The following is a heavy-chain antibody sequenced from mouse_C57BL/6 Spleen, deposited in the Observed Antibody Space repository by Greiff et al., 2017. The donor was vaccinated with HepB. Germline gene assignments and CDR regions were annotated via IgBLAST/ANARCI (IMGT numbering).Heavy chain of an antibody. V-gene: IGHV3-1*01. CDR1: GYSITSGYD. D-gene: IGHD3-2*02. CDR3: ARDSSGYFDY. CDR2: ISYSGST. J-gene: IGHJ2*01. Sequence: DVKLQESGPGMVKPSQSLSLTCTVTGYSITSGYDWHWIRHFPGNKLEWMGYISYSGSTNYNPSLKSRISITHDTSTNHFFLKLNSVTTEDTATYYWARDSSGYFDYWGQGTTRTVSS.